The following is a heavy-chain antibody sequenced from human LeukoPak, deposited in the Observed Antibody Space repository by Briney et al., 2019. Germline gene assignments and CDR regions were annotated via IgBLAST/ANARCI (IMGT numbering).Heavy chain of an antibody. J-gene: IGHJ4*02. V-gene: IGHV3-21*01. CDR1: GFTFGSYS. CDR3: ARDCGGDCYFGY. Sequence: GGSLRLSCAASGFTFGSYSMNWVRQAPGKGLEWVSSISSSSSYIYYADSVKGRFTISRDNAKNSLYLQMNSLRAEDTAVYYCARDCGGDCYFGYWGQGTLVTVSS. D-gene: IGHD2-21*01. CDR2: ISSSSSYI.